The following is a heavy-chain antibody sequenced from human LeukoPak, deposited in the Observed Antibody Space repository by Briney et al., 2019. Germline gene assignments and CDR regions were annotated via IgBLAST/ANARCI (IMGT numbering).Heavy chain of an antibody. CDR2: ISYDGSNK. Sequence: GRSLRLSCAASGFTFSSYAMHWVRQAPGKGLEWVAVISYDGSNKYYADSVKGRFTISRDNSKNTLYLQMNSLRAEDTAVHYCAREYYYDSSGYYPLDYWGQGTLVTVSS. D-gene: IGHD3-22*01. CDR3: AREYYYDSSGYYPLDY. CDR1: GFTFSSYA. J-gene: IGHJ4*02. V-gene: IGHV3-30*04.